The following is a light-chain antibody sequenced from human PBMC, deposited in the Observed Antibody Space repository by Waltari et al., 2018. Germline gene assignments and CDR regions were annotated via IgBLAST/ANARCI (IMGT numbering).Light chain of an antibody. CDR2: WSS. CDR3: HQYYATPPDGKT. Sequence: DIVMTQSPDSLAVSLGERATINCKSSQSVLYSSNNKNYLAWYPQKAGQPPKLVIYWSSTRESGVPDRFSGSGSGTDFTLTISSLQAEDVAVYYCHQYYATPPDGKTFGQGTKVEIK. V-gene: IGKV4-1*01. J-gene: IGKJ1*01. CDR1: QSVLYSSNNKNY.